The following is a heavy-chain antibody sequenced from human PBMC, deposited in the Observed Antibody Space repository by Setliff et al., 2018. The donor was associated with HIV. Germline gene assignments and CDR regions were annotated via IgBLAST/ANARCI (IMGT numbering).Heavy chain of an antibody. V-gene: IGHV4-59*01. D-gene: IGHD1-1*01. J-gene: IGHJ4*02. Sequence: PSETLSLTCTVSGGSISTYYWSWIRQPPGKGLEWIGSIYFTGSSDNNPSLKSRVTLSVDTSKHQFSLKLSSVTAADTAVYYCARGLETTNFDYWGQGTLVTVSS. CDR2: IYFTGSS. CDR1: GGSISTYY. CDR3: ARGLETTNFDY.